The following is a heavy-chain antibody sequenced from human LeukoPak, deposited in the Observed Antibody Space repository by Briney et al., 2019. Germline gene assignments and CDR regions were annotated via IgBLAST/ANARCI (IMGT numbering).Heavy chain of an antibody. CDR1: GVTVSNNY. J-gene: IGHJ4*02. D-gene: IGHD6-6*01. CDR2: IYSGGST. Sequence: GGSLRLSCAASGVTVSNNYMNWVRQAPEKELEWVSLIYSGGSTYYADSVKGRFTISRDNSKNTLYLQMNSLRAEDTAVYYCARDPPAVAANTYGWGQGTLVTVSS. V-gene: IGHV3-66*01. CDR3: ARDPPAVAANTYG.